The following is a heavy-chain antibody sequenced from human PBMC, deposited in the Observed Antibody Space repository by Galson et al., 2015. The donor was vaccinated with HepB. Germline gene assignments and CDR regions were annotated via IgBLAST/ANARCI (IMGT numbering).Heavy chain of an antibody. Sequence: SLRLSCAASGFTFSSYSMNWVRQAPGKGLEWVSYISGSSSTIYYADSVKGRFTISRDNARNSLYLQMNSLRAEDTAVYYCATLEYSSSPLDYWGQGTLVTVSS. V-gene: IGHV3-48*01. CDR1: GFTFSSYS. CDR3: ATLEYSSSPLDY. CDR2: ISGSSSTI. J-gene: IGHJ4*02. D-gene: IGHD6-6*01.